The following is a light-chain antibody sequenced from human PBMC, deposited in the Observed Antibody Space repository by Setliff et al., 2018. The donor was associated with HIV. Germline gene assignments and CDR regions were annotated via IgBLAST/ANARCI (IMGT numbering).Light chain of an antibody. Sequence: DIVLTQSPATLSLSPGERATLSCRASQTIDSDYLAWYQQKPGLAPRLLIFDASTRATGIPDRFSGSGSGTDFTLTINRLEPEDFAVYYCQQYGTSFTFGPGTKVDIK. CDR1: QTIDSDY. CDR2: DAS. CDR3: QQYGTSFT. J-gene: IGKJ3*01. V-gene: IGKV3D-20*01.